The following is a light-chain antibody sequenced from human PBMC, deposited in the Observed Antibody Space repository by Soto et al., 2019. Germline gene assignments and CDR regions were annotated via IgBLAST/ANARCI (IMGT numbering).Light chain of an antibody. Sequence: DIQMTQSPSSLSASVGDRVTITCRASQSISSYLNWYQQKPGKAPKLLIYAASSLQSGVPSRFSASGSGTEFTLNISSLQPEDVETYYCQQSYSTRWTFGQGTKVEIK. CDR3: QQSYSTRWT. V-gene: IGKV1-39*01. CDR1: QSISSY. J-gene: IGKJ1*01. CDR2: AAS.